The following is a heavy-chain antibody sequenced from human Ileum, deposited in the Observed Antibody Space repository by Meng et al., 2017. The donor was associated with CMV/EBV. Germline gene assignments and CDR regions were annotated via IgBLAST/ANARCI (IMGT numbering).Heavy chain of an antibody. J-gene: IGHJ4*02. CDR1: GFTFSSYA. Sequence: SLRLSCAASGFTFSSYAMSWVRQAPGKGLEWVSTISGSGGSTYYADSVKGRFTISRDNSKNTLFLQTNSLRAEDTAVYYCVTYYFDYWGQGTLVTVSS. CDR2: ISGSGGST. V-gene: IGHV3-23*01. CDR3: VTYYFDY.